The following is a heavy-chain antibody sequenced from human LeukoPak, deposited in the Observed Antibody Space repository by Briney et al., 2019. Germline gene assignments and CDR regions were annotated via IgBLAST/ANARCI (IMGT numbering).Heavy chain of an antibody. CDR3: AREAGNWNYVRRGPPFDY. V-gene: IGHV1-2*02. Sequence: ASVKVSCKASGYTFTGYYIHWVRQAPGQGLEWMGWINPNSGNTNYAQRFQGGVTMTRDTSISTAYMELSRLRSADAAVYYCAREAGNWNYVRRGPPFDYWGQGTLVTVSS. CDR1: GYTFTGYY. D-gene: IGHD1-7*01. CDR2: INPNSGNT. J-gene: IGHJ4*02.